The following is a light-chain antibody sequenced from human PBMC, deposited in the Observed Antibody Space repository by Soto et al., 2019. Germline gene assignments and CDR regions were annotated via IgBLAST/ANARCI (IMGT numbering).Light chain of an antibody. Sequence: QXVLSQPAYVSGSPGQSITISCTGTSTDVGRYNYVSWYQQHPGKAPKLMVYDVSNRPSWVSNRFSGSKSGITAALTISGRQAEYDADYYCTSYTSDSTYVCGTATKVTVL. CDR2: DVS. CDR3: TSYTSDSTYV. CDR1: STDVGRYNY. J-gene: IGLJ1*01. V-gene: IGLV2-14*01.